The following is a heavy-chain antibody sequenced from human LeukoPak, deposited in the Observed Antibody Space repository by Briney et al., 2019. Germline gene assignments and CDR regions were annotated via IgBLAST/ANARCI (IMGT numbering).Heavy chain of an antibody. CDR3: AKGGGDYERIHFDY. V-gene: IGHV3-23*01. J-gene: IGHJ4*02. Sequence: GGSLRLSCAASGFTFGSYAMSWVRQAPGKGLEWVSAISGSGGSTYYADSVKGRFAISRDNSKNTLYLQMNSLRAEDTAVYYCAKGGGDYERIHFDYWGQGTLVTVSS. CDR1: GFTFGSYA. CDR2: ISGSGGST. D-gene: IGHD4-17*01.